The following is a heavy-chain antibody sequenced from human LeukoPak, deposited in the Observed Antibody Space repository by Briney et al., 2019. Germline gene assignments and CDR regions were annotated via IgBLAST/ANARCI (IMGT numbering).Heavy chain of an antibody. CDR2: ISYDASYE. V-gene: IGHV3-30*18. Sequence: GGSLRLSCAASGFTFGSYGMHWVRQAPGKGLEWVAVISYDASYENYADSVKGRFTISRDNSKNTLYLQMNSLRAEDTAVYYCAKDFGMGYSSPTFFDYWGQGTLVTVSS. D-gene: IGHD6-13*01. CDR3: AKDFGMGYSSPTFFDY. J-gene: IGHJ4*02. CDR1: GFTFGSYG.